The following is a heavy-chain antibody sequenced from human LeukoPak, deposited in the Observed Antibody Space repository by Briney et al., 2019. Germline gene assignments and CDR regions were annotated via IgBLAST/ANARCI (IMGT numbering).Heavy chain of an antibody. V-gene: IGHV3-33*06. D-gene: IGHD3-22*01. CDR1: GFTFSSYG. CDR3: AKGNHYYYDSSGYYPLDY. CDR2: IWYDGSNK. Sequence: GRSLRLSCAASGFTFSSYGMHWGRQAPGKGLEWVAVIWYDGSNKYYADSVKGRFIICRDNSKNTLYLQMNSLRAEDTAVYYCAKGNHYYYDSSGYYPLDYWGQGTLVTVSS. J-gene: IGHJ4*02.